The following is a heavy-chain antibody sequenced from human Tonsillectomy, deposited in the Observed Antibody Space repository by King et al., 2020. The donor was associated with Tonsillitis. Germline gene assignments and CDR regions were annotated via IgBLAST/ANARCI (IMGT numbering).Heavy chain of an antibody. V-gene: IGHV4-39*01. CDR1: GGSISSSSYY. J-gene: IGHJ4*02. Sequence: QLQESGPGLVKPSETLSLTCTVSGGSISSSSYYWGCIRQPPGKGLEWIGSIYYSGSTYYNPSLKSRVTISVDTSKNQFSLKLRSVTAADTAVYYCARHPYCGGDCYPYYFDYWGQGTLVTVSS. CDR3: ARHPYCGGDCYPYYFDY. D-gene: IGHD2-21*02. CDR2: IYYSGST.